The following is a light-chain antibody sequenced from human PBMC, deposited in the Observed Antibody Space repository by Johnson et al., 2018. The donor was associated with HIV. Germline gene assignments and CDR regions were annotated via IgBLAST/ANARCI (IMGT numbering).Light chain of an antibody. V-gene: IGLV1-51*01. Sequence: QSVLTQPPSVSAAPGQKVTISCSGSSSNIGNNYVSWYQQLPGTAPKLLIYDNNKRPSGIPDRFSSPKSGTAATMGIIGLQTGDEADYYCGTGDRSLRVFGTWTKFTVL. CDR3: GTGDRSLRV. J-gene: IGLJ1*01. CDR1: SSNIGNNY. CDR2: DNN.